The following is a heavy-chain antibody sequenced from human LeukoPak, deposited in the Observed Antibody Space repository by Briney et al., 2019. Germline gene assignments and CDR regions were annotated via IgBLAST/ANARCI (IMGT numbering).Heavy chain of an antibody. CDR3: ARPPGLDGYNRYDY. J-gene: IGHJ4*02. CDR1: GYTFTNYY. V-gene: IGHV1-2*02. D-gene: IGHD5-24*01. Sequence: ASVKVSCKASGYTFTNYYLHWVRQAPGQGLECMGWINPNSGGTNYAQKFQGRVTMTRDTSISTAYMELSRLRSDDTALYYCARPPGLDGYNRYDYWGQGTLVTVSS. CDR2: INPNSGGT.